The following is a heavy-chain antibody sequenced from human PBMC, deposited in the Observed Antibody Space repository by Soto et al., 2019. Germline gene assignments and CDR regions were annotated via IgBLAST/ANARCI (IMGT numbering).Heavy chain of an antibody. CDR3: ARGSGGYSYYDVDV. J-gene: IGHJ6*02. V-gene: IGHV3-30-3*01. CDR2: ISYDGSNK. CDR1: GFIFSGYA. Sequence: QVQLVESGGGVVQPGRSLRLSCAASGFIFSGYAMHWVRQAPGKGLEWVALISYDGSNKYYADSVKGRFTISRDSSKNTMYLQMNSLRAEDTAVFYCARGSGGYSYYDVDVWGQGTTVTVSS. D-gene: IGHD3-16*01.